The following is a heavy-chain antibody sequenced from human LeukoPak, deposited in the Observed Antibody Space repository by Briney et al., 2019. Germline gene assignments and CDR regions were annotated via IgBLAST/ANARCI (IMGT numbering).Heavy chain of an antibody. J-gene: IGHJ6*03. Sequence: GGSLRLSCAASGFTFSSYGMSWVRQAPGKGLEWVSAISGSGGSTYYADSVKGRFTISRDNSKNTLYLQMNSLRAEDTAVYYCAKARINSYGDRTRYYYYYMXVXXXGTTVT. CDR3: AKARINSYGDRTRYYYYYMXV. CDR1: GFTFSSYG. D-gene: IGHD4-17*01. V-gene: IGHV3-23*01. CDR2: ISGSGGST.